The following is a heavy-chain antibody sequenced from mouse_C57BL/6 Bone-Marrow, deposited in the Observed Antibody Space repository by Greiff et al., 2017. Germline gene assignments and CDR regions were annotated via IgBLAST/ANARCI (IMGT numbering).Heavy chain of an antibody. J-gene: IGHJ2*01. D-gene: IGHD1-1*01. Sequence: QVQLQQPGAELVKPGASVKMSCKASGYTFTSYWITWVKQRPGQGLEWIGDIYPGSGSTNYNEKFKSKATLTVDTSSSTACMQLSSLTAEDSAVYYCARVYGSRGNYGGQGPTLTGSS. CDR2: IYPGSGST. CDR3: ARVYGSRGNY. CDR1: GYTFTSYW. V-gene: IGHV1-55*01.